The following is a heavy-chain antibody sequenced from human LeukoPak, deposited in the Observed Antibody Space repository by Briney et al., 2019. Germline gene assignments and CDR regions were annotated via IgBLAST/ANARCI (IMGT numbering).Heavy chain of an antibody. J-gene: IGHJ4*02. CDR3: AKDGRHCSSTRCSQDPYYFDY. CDR2: INSDGSEK. Sequence: GGSLRLSCAASGFPFTSHWLSWFRQSPGRGLERVAHINSDGSEKNYVDSVKGRFTISRDNARNSQFLQMNSLRAEDTAVYYCAKDGRHCSSTRCSQDPYYFDYWGQGTLVTVSS. D-gene: IGHD2-2*01. V-gene: IGHV3-7*01. CDR1: GFPFTSHW.